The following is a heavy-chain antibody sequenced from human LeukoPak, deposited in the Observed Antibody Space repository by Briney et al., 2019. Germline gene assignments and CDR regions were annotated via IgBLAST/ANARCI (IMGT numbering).Heavy chain of an antibody. D-gene: IGHD3-22*01. CDR3: ASSADYYDSSGYRAFDI. CDR1: GGSISSYY. J-gene: IGHJ3*02. V-gene: IGHV4-59*01. CDR2: IYYSGST. Sequence: SETLSLTCTVSGGSISSYYWSWIRQPPGKGLEWIGYIYYSGSTNYNPSLKSRVTISVDTSKNQFSLKLSSVTAADTAVYYCASSADYYDSSGYRAFDIWGQGKMVTVSS.